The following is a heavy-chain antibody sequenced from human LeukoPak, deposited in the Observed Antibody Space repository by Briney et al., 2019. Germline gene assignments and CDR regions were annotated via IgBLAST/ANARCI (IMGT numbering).Heavy chain of an antibody. D-gene: IGHD1-1*01. CDR3: AGSSRYTDY. CDR1: GFTFSSYG. V-gene: IGHV3-33*01. J-gene: IGHJ4*02. Sequence: GGSLRLSCAASGFTFSSYGMHWVRQAPGKGLEWVAVIWYDGSNKYYADSEKGRFTISRDNSKNTLYLQLNSLRAEDTAVYYCAGSSRYTDYWGQGTLVTVSS. CDR2: IWYDGSNK.